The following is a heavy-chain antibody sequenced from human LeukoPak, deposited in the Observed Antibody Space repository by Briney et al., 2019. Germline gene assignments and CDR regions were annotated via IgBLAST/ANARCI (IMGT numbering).Heavy chain of an antibody. Sequence: ASVKVSCKASGYTFTGYYMHWVRQAPGQGLEWMGWISAYNGNTNYAQKLQGRVTMTTDTSTSTAYMELRSLRSDDTAVYYCARDEGAAAAGGFYDIWGQGTMVTVSS. V-gene: IGHV1-18*04. CDR1: GYTFTGYY. D-gene: IGHD6-13*01. CDR2: ISAYNGNT. CDR3: ARDEGAAAAGGFYDI. J-gene: IGHJ3*02.